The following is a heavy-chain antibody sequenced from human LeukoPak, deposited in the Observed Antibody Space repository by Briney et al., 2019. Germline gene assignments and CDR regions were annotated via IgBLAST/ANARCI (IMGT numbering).Heavy chain of an antibody. D-gene: IGHD3-22*01. Sequence: GGYLRLSCAASGLTFSSHGMLWVRQAPDKGLEWVALIWYDGSNKYYADSVNGRFSISRDNSNNMLYLQMNSLRAEDTAVYYCARDQVLGDYYDSSGYYDYYYGMDVWGQGTTVTVSS. CDR2: IWYDGSNK. J-gene: IGHJ6*02. V-gene: IGHV3-33*01. CDR3: ARDQVLGDYYDSSGYYDYYYGMDV. CDR1: GLTFSSHG.